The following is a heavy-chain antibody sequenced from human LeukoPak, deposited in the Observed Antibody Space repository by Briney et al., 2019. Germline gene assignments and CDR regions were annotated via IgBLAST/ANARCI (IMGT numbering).Heavy chain of an antibody. Sequence: SETLPLTCTVSGGSISSYYWSWIRQPAGKGLEWIGRIYTSGSTNYNPSLKSRVTMSVDTSKNQFSLKLSSVTAADTAVYYCARGSAMGYYDSSGYWFDYWGQGTLVTVSS. J-gene: IGHJ4*02. V-gene: IGHV4-4*07. CDR1: GGSISSYY. D-gene: IGHD3-22*01. CDR3: ARGSAMGYYDSSGYWFDY. CDR2: IYTSGST.